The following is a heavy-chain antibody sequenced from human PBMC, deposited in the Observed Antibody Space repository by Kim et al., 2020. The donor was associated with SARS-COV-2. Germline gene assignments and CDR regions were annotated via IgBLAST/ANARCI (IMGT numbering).Heavy chain of an antibody. CDR3: VRDAYKGAFDI. CDR2: VNTRGDYT. Sequence: GGSLRLSCEASGFDFTMYTIDWVRQAPGKGLEWVSLVNTRGDYTAYADPVRGRFTISRDNARSSLYLQMNSLRAEDTAIYYCVRDAYKGAFDIWGQGTVVTVSS. V-gene: IGHV3-21*06. CDR1: GFDFTMYT. J-gene: IGHJ3*02. D-gene: IGHD1-1*01.